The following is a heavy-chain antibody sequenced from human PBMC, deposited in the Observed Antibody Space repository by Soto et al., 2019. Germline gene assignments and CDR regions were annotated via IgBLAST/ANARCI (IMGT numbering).Heavy chain of an antibody. Sequence: SLTCTVSGGSISSSPYYWGWIRQPPGKGLEWIGSIYYSGSTHYNSSLKSRVTISVDTSKNHFSLRLSSVTAADTAVYYCASPSLGAFDVWGQGTMVTVSS. J-gene: IGHJ3*01. V-gene: IGHV4-39*02. CDR2: IYYSGST. CDR3: ASPSLGAFDV. CDR1: GGSISSSPYY. D-gene: IGHD1-26*01.